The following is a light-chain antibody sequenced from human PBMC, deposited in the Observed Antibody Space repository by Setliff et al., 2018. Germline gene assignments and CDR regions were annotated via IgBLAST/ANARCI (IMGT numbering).Light chain of an antibody. CDR1: STDVGDYHY. CDR2: EVS. V-gene: IGLV2-14*01. CDR3: SSYISGSTNVL. J-gene: IGLJ2*01. Sequence: QSALAQPASVSGSPGQSITISCTGASTDVGDYHYVSWYQQHPGKAPKLIIYEVSNRPSGVSRRFSGSKSGTTASLTISGLQAEDEADYHCSSYISGSTNVLFGGGTKVTVL.